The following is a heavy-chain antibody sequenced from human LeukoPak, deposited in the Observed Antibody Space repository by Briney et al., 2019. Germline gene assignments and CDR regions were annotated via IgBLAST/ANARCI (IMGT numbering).Heavy chain of an antibody. CDR1: GFSLSTSGVG. CDR2: IYWDDDK. J-gene: IGHJ3*02. Sequence: SGPTLVKPTQTLTLTCTFSGFSLSTSGVGVGWIRQPPGKALEWLALIYWDDDKRYSPSLKSRLTITKDTSKNQVVLTMTNMDPADTATYYCAHRGYSYGYLAFDIWGQGTMVTVSS. D-gene: IGHD5-18*01. CDR3: AHRGYSYGYLAFDI. V-gene: IGHV2-5*02.